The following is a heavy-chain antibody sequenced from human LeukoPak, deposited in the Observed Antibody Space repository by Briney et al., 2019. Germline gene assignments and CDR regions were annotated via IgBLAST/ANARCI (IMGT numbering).Heavy chain of an antibody. D-gene: IGHD3-22*01. CDR3: ARSIHYDSSGYYYY. CDR2: IYPGDSDT. CDR1: GYSFTSYW. Sequence: RGESLKISCQGSGYSFTSYWIGWVRQLPGKGLEWMGIIYPGDSDTRYSPSFQGQVTISADKSISTAYLQWSSLKASDTAMYYCARSIHYDSSGYYYYWGQGTLVTVSS. J-gene: IGHJ4*02. V-gene: IGHV5-51*01.